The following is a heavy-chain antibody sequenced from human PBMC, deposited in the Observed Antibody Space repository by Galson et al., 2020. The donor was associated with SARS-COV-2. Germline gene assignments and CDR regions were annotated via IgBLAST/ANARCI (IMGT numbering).Heavy chain of an antibody. CDR3: ARESYDSGWFDY. J-gene: IGHJ4*02. Sequence: GGSLRLSCAASGFSFSSYWMTWVRQAPGQGLEWVANIKQDGSDKYYVDSVKGRFTISRDNAKNSLYLHMNSLRAEDTAVYYCARESYDSGWFDYWGQGTLVTVSS. D-gene: IGHD6-19*01. V-gene: IGHV3-7*03. CDR2: IKQDGSDK. CDR1: GFSFSSYW.